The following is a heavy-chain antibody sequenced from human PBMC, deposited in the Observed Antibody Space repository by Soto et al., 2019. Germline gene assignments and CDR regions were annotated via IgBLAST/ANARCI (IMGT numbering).Heavy chain of an antibody. J-gene: IGHJ4*02. CDR3: ARPRNSGSYYYSFDS. Sequence: PGESLIISCKVSGYTCPHYCVAWVLEVPGHSLETVGFIYRLVSCVTYCPSFPHRVTISADNSITTSSLQFSSLKTSDTPTYLCARPRNSGSYYYSFDSWGQGTPVTVS. D-gene: IGHD1-26*01. V-gene: IGHV5-51*01. CDR2: IYRLVSCV. CDR1: GYTCPHYC.